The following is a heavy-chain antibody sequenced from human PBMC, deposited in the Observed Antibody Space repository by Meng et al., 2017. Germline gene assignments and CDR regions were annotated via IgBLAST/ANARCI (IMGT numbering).Heavy chain of an antibody. J-gene: IGHJ5*02. CDR2: IYYSGST. D-gene: IGHD6-13*01. CDR3: ARVVGKLGIAAATRFDP. CDR1: GGSISSGGYY. Sequence: QVQLQESGPGLVKPSQTLSLTCTVSGGSISSGGYYWSWIRQHPGKGLEWIGYIYYSGSTYYNPSLKSLVTISVDTSKNQFSLKLSSVTAADTAVYYCARVVGKLGIAAATRFDPWGQGTLVTASS. V-gene: IGHV4-31*01.